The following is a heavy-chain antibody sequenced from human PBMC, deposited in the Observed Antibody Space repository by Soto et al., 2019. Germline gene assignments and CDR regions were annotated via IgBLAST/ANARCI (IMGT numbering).Heavy chain of an antibody. CDR2: ISYDGSDK. CDR3: TKSPNFYLSSYRCYQSYFDY. J-gene: IGHJ4*02. CDR1: GFTFNTFG. Sequence: QEQLVESGGGVVLPGRSLRLSCAASGFTFNTFGMHWVRQAPGKGLEWVAVISYDGSDKYYSDSVRGRFTISRDNSMNTLYLQMNSLRTYDTAVYYCTKSPNFYLSSYRCYQSYFDYCGQGTLVTVSS. V-gene: IGHV3-30*18. D-gene: IGHD2-2*01.